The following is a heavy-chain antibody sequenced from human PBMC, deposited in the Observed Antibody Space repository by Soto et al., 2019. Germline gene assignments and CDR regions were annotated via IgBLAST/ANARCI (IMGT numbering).Heavy chain of an antibody. D-gene: IGHD2-2*01. J-gene: IGHJ4*02. CDR1: GGSSISNSYY. CDR2: ILHSGST. Sequence: SETLSLTCTVSGGSSISNSYYWGWIRQPPGKGLEWIGSILHSGSTYYNPSLKSRVTMSVDTSKNQFSLSLASVTAADTAVYYCARHFDYTSSCYLSRVEYWGQGTVVT. CDR3: ARHFDYTSSCYLSRVEY. V-gene: IGHV4-39*01.